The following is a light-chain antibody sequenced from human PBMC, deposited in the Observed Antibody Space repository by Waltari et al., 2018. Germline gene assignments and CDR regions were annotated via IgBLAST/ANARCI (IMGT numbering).Light chain of an antibody. CDR3: QQFNTWWT. CDR1: HSIRNN. V-gene: IGKV3-15*01. CDR2: GAS. J-gene: IGKJ1*01. Sequence: EIVLTQSPVTLSVSPGERATLFCRASHSIRNNLAWYQQKPGQAPRLLIYGASTRATGIPARFSGSGSGTEFTLTISSLQSEDFAVYYCQQFNTWWTFGQGTKVEFK.